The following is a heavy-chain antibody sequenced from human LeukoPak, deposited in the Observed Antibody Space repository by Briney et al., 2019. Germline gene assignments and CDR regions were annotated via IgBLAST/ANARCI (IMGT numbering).Heavy chain of an antibody. CDR3: ARDRYSYCSSTNCLNAFDI. CDR1: GYTFTSYG. CDR2: ISAYNGNT. J-gene: IGHJ3*02. D-gene: IGHD2-2*01. V-gene: IGHV1-18*01. Sequence: ASVKVSCKASGYTFTSYGISWVRQAPGQGLEWMGWISAYNGNTNYAQKLQGRVTMTTDTSTSTAYMELRSLRSDDTAVYYCARDRYSYCSSTNCLNAFDIWGQGTMVTVSS.